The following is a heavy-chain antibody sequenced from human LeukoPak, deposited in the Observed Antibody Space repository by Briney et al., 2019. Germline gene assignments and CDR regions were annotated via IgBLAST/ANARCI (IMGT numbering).Heavy chain of an antibody. CDR3: AKGKGVGATPPFFDY. Sequence: GGSLRLSCAASGFTVSSNYMSWVRQAPGKGLEWVSSVSGSGGSKYHADSVKGRFTISRDNAKDTLYLQMNNLRVDDTALYFCAKGKGVGATPPFFDYWGQGALLTVSS. CDR2: VSGSGGSK. J-gene: IGHJ4*01. D-gene: IGHD1-26*01. CDR1: GFTVSSNY. V-gene: IGHV3-23*01.